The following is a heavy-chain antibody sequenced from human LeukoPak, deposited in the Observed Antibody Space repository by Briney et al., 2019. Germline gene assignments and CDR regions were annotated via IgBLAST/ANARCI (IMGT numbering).Heavy chain of an antibody. CDR1: GFTFSSYE. CDR2: IQYDGSNE. J-gene: IGHJ6*03. V-gene: IGHV3-30*02. Sequence: GGSLRLSCAASGFTFSSYEMNWVRQAPGKVLEWVAYIQYDGSNEQYADSVKGRFSISRDSSKNILYLQMNSLRAEDTAVYYCAKDRCSNGVGCYYYYMDVWGKGTTVTISS. CDR3: AKDRCSNGVGCYYYYMDV. D-gene: IGHD2-8*01.